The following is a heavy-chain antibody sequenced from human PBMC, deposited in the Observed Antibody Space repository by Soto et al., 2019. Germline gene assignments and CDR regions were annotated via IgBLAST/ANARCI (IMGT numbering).Heavy chain of an antibody. Sequence: GGSLGLSCAASGFTFSSYAMSWVRQAPGKGLEWVSAISGSGGSTYYADSVKGRFTISRDNSKNTLYLQMNSLRAEDTAVYYCAKDDYLEYSSSYADYWGQGTLVTVSS. CDR1: GFTFSSYA. D-gene: IGHD6-6*01. CDR2: ISGSGGST. CDR3: AKDDYLEYSSSYADY. J-gene: IGHJ4*02. V-gene: IGHV3-23*01.